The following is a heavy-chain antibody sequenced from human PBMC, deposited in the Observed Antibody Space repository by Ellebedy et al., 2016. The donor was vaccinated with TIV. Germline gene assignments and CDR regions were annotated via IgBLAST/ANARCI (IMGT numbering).Heavy chain of an antibody. CDR2: INQEGSEK. CDR1: RFSFRSYW. CDR3: ARDGAYGDYAPGQYGMDV. D-gene: IGHD4-17*01. V-gene: IGHV3-7*03. Sequence: GESLKISCAASRFSFRSYWMSWVRQAPGKGLEWVANINQEGSEKHYVDSVKGRFTISRDNAQNSLHLQMNSLRVEDTAVYYCARDGAYGDYAPGQYGMDVWGQGTTVIVS. J-gene: IGHJ6*02.